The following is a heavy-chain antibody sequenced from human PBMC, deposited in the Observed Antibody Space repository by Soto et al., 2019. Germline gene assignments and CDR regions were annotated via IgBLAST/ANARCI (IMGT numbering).Heavy chain of an antibody. Sequence: PSETLSLTCAVYGGSFSGYYWSWIRQPPGKGLEWIGEINHSGNTNYNPSLKSRVTISVHKSKSQFSLKLSSVTAADTAVYYCARTAYYYDRRLDYWGQGTLVTVSS. J-gene: IGHJ4*02. CDR1: GGSFSGYY. V-gene: IGHV4-34*01. CDR2: INHSGNT. D-gene: IGHD3-22*01. CDR3: ARTAYYYDRRLDY.